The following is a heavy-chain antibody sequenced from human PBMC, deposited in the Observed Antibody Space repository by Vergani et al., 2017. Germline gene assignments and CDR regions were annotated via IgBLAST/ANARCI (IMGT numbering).Heavy chain of an antibody. J-gene: IGHJ6*02. Sequence: QVQLQESGPGLVKPPGTLSLTCAVSGGSISGTNWWSWVRQSPGKGLEWIGEIYHSGSTNYNPSLKSRVTISVDKSKNQFSLKLSSVTAADTAVYYCARRRAAAAGYYYYGMDVWGQGTTVTVSS. CDR1: GGSISGTNW. CDR3: ARRRAAAAGYYYYGMDV. D-gene: IGHD6-13*01. V-gene: IGHV4-4*03. CDR2: IYHSGST.